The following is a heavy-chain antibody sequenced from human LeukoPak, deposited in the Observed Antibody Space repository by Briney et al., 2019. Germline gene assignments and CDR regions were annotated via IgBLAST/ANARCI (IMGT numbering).Heavy chain of an antibody. CDR1: GGSISGDH. J-gene: IGHJ3*02. V-gene: IGHV4-59*08. CDR2: IYYSGNT. CDR3: ARRNDFDI. Sequence: SETLSLTCTVSGGSISGDHWKWLRQPPGKGLEWIGNIYYSGNTNYNPSLKSRVTISVDTSKNQFSLKLSSVTAADTAVYYCARRNDFDIWGQGTMVTVSS.